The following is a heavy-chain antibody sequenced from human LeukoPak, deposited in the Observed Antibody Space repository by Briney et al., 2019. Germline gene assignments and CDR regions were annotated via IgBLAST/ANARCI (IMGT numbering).Heavy chain of an antibody. CDR1: GFTFSAYE. CDR2: IGSSGSAV. V-gene: IGHV3-48*03. D-gene: IGHD4-23*01. CDR3: ARDTLEYSNSPDALDI. J-gene: IGHJ3*02. Sequence: GGSLRLSCAASGFTFSAYEMNWVRQAPGKGLEWVSYIGSSGSAVYYADSVKGRFTISRDNAKNSLYMQMESLRDEDTAIYYCARDTLEYSNSPDALDIWGQGTMVTVSS.